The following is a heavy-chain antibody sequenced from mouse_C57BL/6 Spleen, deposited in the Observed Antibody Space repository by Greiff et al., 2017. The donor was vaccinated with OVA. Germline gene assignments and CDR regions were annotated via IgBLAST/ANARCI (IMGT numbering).Heavy chain of an antibody. Sequence: QVQLQQPGTELVKPGASVKLSCKASGYTFTSYWMHWVKQRPGQGLEWIGNINPSNGGTNSNEKFRSKATLTVDKSSSTAYMQLSSLTSEDSAVYYCARSDYGSPYYFDYWGQGTTLTVSS. J-gene: IGHJ2*01. V-gene: IGHV1-53*01. D-gene: IGHD1-1*01. CDR3: ARSDYGSPYYFDY. CDR1: GYTFTSYW. CDR2: INPSNGGT.